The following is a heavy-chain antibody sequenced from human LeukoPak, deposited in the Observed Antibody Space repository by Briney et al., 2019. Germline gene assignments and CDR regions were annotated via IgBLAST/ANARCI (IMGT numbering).Heavy chain of an antibody. Sequence: ASVKVSCKASGYTFIDYYVHWVRQAPGQGLEWMGWVNPYSGVTNYAQTFQGRVTMTRDTTISTTYMELSRLRYDDTALYYCARAVNTTAQVVSWGKGTLVTVS. V-gene: IGHV1-2*02. J-gene: IGHJ5*02. D-gene: IGHD4-11*01. CDR1: GYTFIDYY. CDR2: VNPYSGVT. CDR3: ARAVNTTAQVVS.